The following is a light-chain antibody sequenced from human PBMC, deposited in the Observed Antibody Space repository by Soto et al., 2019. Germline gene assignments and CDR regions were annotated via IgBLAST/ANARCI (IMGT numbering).Light chain of an antibody. J-gene: IGKJ2*01. CDR2: GAS. CDR1: QSVTSSY. V-gene: IGKV3-20*01. Sequence: EIVLTQSPGTLSLSPGERATLSCRASQSVTSSYLAWYHQRPGQAPRLLIYGASTRATGIPDRFSGSGSGTDVNLTISRLEPEDFAMYYCQQYGSSLFTFGQGTKLEI. CDR3: QQYGSSLFT.